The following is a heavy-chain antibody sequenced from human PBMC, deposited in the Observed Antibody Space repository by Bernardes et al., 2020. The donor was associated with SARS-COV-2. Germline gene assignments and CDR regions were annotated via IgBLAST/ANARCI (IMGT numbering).Heavy chain of an antibody. CDR3: ARGRVPGY. Sequence: SETLSLTCTASGGSVRSGSGYWSWIRQPPGKGLEWIGSIYYSGSTNYNPSLKSRVTISFDTSKNPFSLKLSSMTAADTAVYYCARGRVPGYWGQGPLVTV. CDR2: IYYSGST. V-gene: IGHV4-61*01. J-gene: IGHJ4*02. CDR1: GGSVRSGSGY. D-gene: IGHD3-10*01.